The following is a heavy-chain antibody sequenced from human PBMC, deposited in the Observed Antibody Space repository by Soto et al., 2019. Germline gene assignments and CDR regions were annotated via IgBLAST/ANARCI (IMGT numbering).Heavy chain of an antibody. V-gene: IGHV4-4*02. J-gene: IGHJ5*02. CDR2: IFHDGNT. CDR1: GASFGRGAW. Sequence: SETLSLTCAVSGASFGRGAWWGGVRQPPGKGLEWIAEIFHDGNTNYSPSLKSRVTISVDKSQNQFSLNVYSVTAADTAVYYCARHEGWTGPDQWGQGTLVTVSS. D-gene: IGHD2-8*02. CDR3: ARHEGWTGPDQ.